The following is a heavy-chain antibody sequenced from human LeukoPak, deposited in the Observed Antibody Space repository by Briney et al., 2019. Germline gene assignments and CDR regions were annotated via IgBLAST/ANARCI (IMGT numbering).Heavy chain of an antibody. J-gene: IGHJ4*02. V-gene: IGHV3-23*01. CDR1: GFTFSSYA. Sequence: GGSLRLSCAASGFTFSSYAMSWVRQAPGKGLERVSAISGSGGSTYYADSVKGRFTISRDNSKNTLYLQMNSLRAEDTAVYYCAKGYCSGGSCYAVFDYWGQGTLVTVSS. CDR3: AKGYCSGGSCYAVFDY. CDR2: ISGSGGST. D-gene: IGHD2-15*01.